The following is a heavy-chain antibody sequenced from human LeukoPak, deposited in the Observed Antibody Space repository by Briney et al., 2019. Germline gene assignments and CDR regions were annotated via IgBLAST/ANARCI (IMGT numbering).Heavy chain of an antibody. D-gene: IGHD5-18*01. V-gene: IGHV1-2*02. CDR3: ARGPVYSYGYCDADY. J-gene: IGHJ4*02. CDR2: INPNSGGT. CDR1: GYTFTGYY. Sequence: ASVKVSCKASGYTFTGYYMHWVRRVPGQGLEWMGWINPNSGGTNYAQKFQGRVTMTRDTSISTAYMELSRLRSDDTAVYYCARGPVYSYGYCDADYWGQGTLVTVSS.